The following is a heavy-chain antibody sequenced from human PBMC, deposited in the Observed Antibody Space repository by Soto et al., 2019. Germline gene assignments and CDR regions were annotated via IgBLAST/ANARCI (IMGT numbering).Heavy chain of an antibody. Sequence: GASVKVSCKASGGTFSSYAISWVRQAPGQGLEWMGGIIPIFGTANYAQKFQGRVTITADESTSTAYMELSSLRSEDTAVYYCASSERGSVKKSILLVTDIRSGAFDIYGQGSMVTVSS. CDR3: ASSERGSVKKSILLVTDIRSGAFDI. D-gene: IGHD2-21*02. J-gene: IGHJ3*02. CDR2: IIPIFGTA. CDR1: GGTFSSYA. V-gene: IGHV1-69*13.